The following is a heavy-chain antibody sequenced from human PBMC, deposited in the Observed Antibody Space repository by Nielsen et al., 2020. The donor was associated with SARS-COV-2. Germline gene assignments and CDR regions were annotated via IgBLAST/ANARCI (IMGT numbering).Heavy chain of an antibody. CDR3: ASVSSGYYTIDY. Sequence: SETLSLTCTVSGGSISSSSYYWGWIRQPPGKGLEWIGSIYYSGSTNYNPSLKSRVTISVDTSKNQFSLKLSSVTAADTAVYYCASVSSGYYTIDYWGQGTLVTVSS. V-gene: IGHV4-39*07. CDR2: IYYSGST. D-gene: IGHD3-22*01. J-gene: IGHJ4*02. CDR1: GGSISSSSYY.